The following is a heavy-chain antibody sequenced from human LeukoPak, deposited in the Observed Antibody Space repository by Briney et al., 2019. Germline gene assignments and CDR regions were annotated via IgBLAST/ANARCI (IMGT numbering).Heavy chain of an antibody. D-gene: IGHD3-3*01. CDR1: GFPVRSRY. J-gene: IGHJ1*01. CDR3: ASLEGGPSDGR. Sequence: GGSLRLSCEVSGFPVRSRYMTWVRQPPGKGLECVAVIYSGGTTYHIDSVKGRFTISRDISKSTMYLEMNNLRVEDTATYYCASLEGGPSDGRWGQGTLVIVSS. V-gene: IGHV3-53*01. CDR2: IYSGGTT.